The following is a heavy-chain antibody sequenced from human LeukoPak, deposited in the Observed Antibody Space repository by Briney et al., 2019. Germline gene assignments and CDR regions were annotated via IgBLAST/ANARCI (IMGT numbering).Heavy chain of an antibody. CDR1: GFSFSSYG. J-gene: IGHJ4*02. Sequence: GGSLRLSCAASGFSFSSYGMHWVRQAPGKGLEWVAAISYDGTNKYYADSVKGRFTISRDNSKNTLYLQMNSLRAEDTAVYYCAKGPWSYYDSSGYYLEDYWGQGTLVTVSS. D-gene: IGHD3-22*01. CDR2: ISYDGTNK. V-gene: IGHV3-30*18. CDR3: AKGPWSYYDSSGYYLEDY.